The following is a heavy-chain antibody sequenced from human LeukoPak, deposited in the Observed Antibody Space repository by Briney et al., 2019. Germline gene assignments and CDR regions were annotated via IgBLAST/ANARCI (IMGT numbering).Heavy chain of an antibody. CDR3: VRAEGLLFPGDH. Sequence: GGSLRLSCAASEFSVGSNYMTWVRQAPGKGLEWVSLIYSGGSTYYADSVKGRFTISRDNAKNSLYLQMNSLTAEDTAVYYCVRAEGLLFPGDHWGQGTLVTVSS. CDR2: IYSGGST. J-gene: IGHJ4*02. CDR1: EFSVGSNY. D-gene: IGHD2-21*01. V-gene: IGHV3-66*01.